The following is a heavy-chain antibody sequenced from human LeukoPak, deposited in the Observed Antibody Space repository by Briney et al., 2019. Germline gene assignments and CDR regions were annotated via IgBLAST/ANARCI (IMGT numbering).Heavy chain of an antibody. CDR1: GGSISSGDYY. CDR2: IYYSGST. J-gene: IGHJ4*02. CDR3: ARELYGGYYFDY. D-gene: IGHD3-3*01. V-gene: IGHV4-30-4*01. Sequence: PSQTLSLTCTVSGGSISSGDYYWSWIRQPPGKGLEWIGYIYYSGSTYYNPSLKSRVTISVDTSKNQFSLKLSSVTAADTAVYYCARELYGGYYFDYWGQGTLVTVSS.